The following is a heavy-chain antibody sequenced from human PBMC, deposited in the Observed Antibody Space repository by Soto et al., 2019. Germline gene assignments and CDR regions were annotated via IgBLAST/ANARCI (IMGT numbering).Heavy chain of an antibody. V-gene: IGHV1-69*12. CDR3: ARGGRDGYTEEAFDI. CDR1: GGTFSSYA. J-gene: IGHJ3*02. Sequence: QVQLVQSGAEVKKPGSSVKVSCKASGGTFSSYAISWVRQAPGQGLEWMGGIIPIFGTANYAQKFQGRVTITGDESNSTDYMEMSRLRSEDTAGDYCARGGRDGYTEEAFDIWGQGTMVTVSS. D-gene: IGHD5-12*01. CDR2: IIPIFGTA.